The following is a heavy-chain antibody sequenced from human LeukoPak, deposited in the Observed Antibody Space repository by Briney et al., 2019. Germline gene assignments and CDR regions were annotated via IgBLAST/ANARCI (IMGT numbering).Heavy chain of an antibody. CDR2: IGTAGDT. J-gene: IGHJ6*01. CDR1: GFTFSSYD. V-gene: IGHV3-13*01. Sequence: GGSLRLSCAASGFTFSSYDMHWVRHATGKGLEWVSAIGTAGDTYYPGSLKGRFTISRENAKNSLYLQMNSLRAGDTAVYYCARASNYYYYGMDVWGQGTTVTVSS. D-gene: IGHD2/OR15-2a*01. CDR3: ARASNYYYYGMDV.